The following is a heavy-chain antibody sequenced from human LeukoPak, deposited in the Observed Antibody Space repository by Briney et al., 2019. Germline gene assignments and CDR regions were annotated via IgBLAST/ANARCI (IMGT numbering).Heavy chain of an antibody. CDR1: GFTFSSYW. CDR3: ARDFMYSITCAGC. Sequence: GGSLRLSCAASGFTFSSYWMHWVRQVPGKGLMWVSRIKTDGSSTSYADSVKGRFTISRDNAKNTPYLQMNSLRVEDTAVYYCARDFMYSITCAGCWGQGTLVTVSS. CDR2: IKTDGSST. V-gene: IGHV3-74*01. J-gene: IGHJ1*01. D-gene: IGHD6-13*01.